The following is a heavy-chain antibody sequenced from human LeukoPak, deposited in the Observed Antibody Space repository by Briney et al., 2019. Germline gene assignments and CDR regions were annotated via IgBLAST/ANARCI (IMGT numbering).Heavy chain of an antibody. CDR3: ARLRGIAAAVYYFDY. V-gene: IGHV5-51*01. Sequence: GESLKISCKGSAYSFTSYWIGWVRQMPGKGLEWMGIIYPGDSDTRYSPSFQGQVTISADKSISTAYLQWSGLKASDTAMYYCARLRGIAAAVYYFDYWGQGTLVTVSS. CDR1: AYSFTSYW. D-gene: IGHD6-13*01. CDR2: IYPGDSDT. J-gene: IGHJ4*02.